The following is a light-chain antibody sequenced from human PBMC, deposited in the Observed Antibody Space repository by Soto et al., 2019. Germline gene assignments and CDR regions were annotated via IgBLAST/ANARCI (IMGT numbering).Light chain of an antibody. CDR2: GAS. CDR1: QGIARS. Sequence: IQLTQFPSSLSASVGDRVTITCRASQGIARSLNWYQQRPGEAPNLLVYGASNLHSGVPPRFSGSGSGTDYTLTISGLQREDLGTYYCLQSYTPPRTFGQGTTVEIK. V-gene: IGKV1-39*01. CDR3: LQSYTPPRT. J-gene: IGKJ1*01.